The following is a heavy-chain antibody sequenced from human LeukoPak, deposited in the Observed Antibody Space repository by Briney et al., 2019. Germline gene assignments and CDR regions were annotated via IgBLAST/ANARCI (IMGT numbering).Heavy chain of an antibody. J-gene: IGHJ6*02. CDR1: VGSISSGGYY. Sequence: PSQTLSLTCTVSVGSISSGGYYWSWIRQHPGKGLEWIAYIYYSGGTYYNPSLRSRITISVDTSKNPLSLKLSSVTAAGTAVYYCASEPRYYGMDVWGQGTTVTVSS. CDR2: IYYSGGT. V-gene: IGHV4-31*03. CDR3: ASEPRYYGMDV.